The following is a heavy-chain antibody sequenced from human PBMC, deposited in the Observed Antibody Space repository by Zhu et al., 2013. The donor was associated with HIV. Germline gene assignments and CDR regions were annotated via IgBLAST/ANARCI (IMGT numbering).Heavy chain of an antibody. D-gene: IGHD2-2*01. CDR2: ISTHNGDT. V-gene: IGHV1-18*04. CDR3: ARALLVPSLWWLDP. J-gene: IGHJ5*02. Sequence: QVQLVQSGAEVKKPGASVKVSCKASGYTFTSFGISWVRQAPGQGLEWMGWISTHNGDTKYAQKFQGRVTMTTDTSTSTAFMELRGLRSDDSAVYYCARALLVPSLWWLDPWGQGTLVTVSS. CDR1: GYTFTSFG.